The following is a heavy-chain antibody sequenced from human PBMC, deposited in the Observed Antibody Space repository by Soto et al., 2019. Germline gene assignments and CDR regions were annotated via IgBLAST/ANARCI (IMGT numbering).Heavy chain of an antibody. Sequence: VASVKVSCKASVYTFTSYGISCVRQAPGQGLEWMGWISAYNGNTNYAQKLQGRVTMTTDTSTSTAYMELRSLRSDDTAVYYCARCPGTTGRFDPWGQGTLVTVSS. CDR1: VYTFTSYG. J-gene: IGHJ5*02. V-gene: IGHV1-18*01. CDR3: ARCPGTTGRFDP. D-gene: IGHD1-1*01. CDR2: ISAYNGNT.